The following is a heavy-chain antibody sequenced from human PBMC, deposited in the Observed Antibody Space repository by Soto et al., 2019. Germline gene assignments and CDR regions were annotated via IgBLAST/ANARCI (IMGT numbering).Heavy chain of an antibody. CDR1: GYTFFNYG. V-gene: IGHV1-18*01. Sequence: GASVKVSCKASGYTFFNYGVTWVRQAPGQGLEWMGWISVYNGNTNYAQKLQGRVTLTTDISTSTAYMELRSLTSDETAVYYCARDSLSGTDAFDIWGRGTMVTVSS. CDR2: ISVYNGNT. D-gene: IGHD1-26*01. J-gene: IGHJ3*02. CDR3: ARDSLSGTDAFDI.